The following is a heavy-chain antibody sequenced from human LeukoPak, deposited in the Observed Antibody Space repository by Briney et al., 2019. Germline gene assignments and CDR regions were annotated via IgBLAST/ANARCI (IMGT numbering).Heavy chain of an antibody. V-gene: IGHV3-21*01. CDR1: GFTFNSYT. CDR2: VSKSSDYI. CDR3: AREEDSRAIRTSDGLDV. Sequence: PGGSLRLSCAASGFTFNSYTMNWVRQAPGKGLEWVSCVSKSSDYIYYADSVRGRFTISRDNAKNLVYLEMNSLRDEDTGVYYCAREEDSRAIRTSDGLDVWGEGTTVTVSP. J-gene: IGHJ6*04. D-gene: IGHD3-22*01.